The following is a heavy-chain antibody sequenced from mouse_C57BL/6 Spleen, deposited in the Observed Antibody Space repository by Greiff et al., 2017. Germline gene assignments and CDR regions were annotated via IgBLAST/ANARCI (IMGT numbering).Heavy chain of an antibody. CDR3: ARRLLGRDYFDY. Sequence: EVMLVESGGGLVKPGGSLKLSCAASGFTFSDYGMHWVRQAPEKGLEWVAYISSGSSTIYYADTVKGRFTISRDNAKNTLFLQMTSLRSEDTAMYYCARRLLGRDYFDYWGQGTTRTVSS. CDR1: GFTFSDYG. J-gene: IGHJ2*01. D-gene: IGHD4-1*01. CDR2: ISSGSSTI. V-gene: IGHV5-17*01.